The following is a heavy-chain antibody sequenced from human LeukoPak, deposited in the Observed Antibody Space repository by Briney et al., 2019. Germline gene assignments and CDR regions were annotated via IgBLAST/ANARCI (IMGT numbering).Heavy chain of an antibody. CDR3: ARFAAGGSYYYYIDV. V-gene: IGHV3-48*01. D-gene: IGHD6-25*01. CDR2: IGTSSTTI. CDR1: GFTFSSYT. Sequence: GGSLRLSCAASGFTFSSYTMNWVRQPPGKGLEWVSNIGTSSTTIYYAGSVKGRFTISRDNAKNSLYLQMNSLRADDTAVYYCARFAAGGSYYYYIDVWGKGTTVTVSS. J-gene: IGHJ6*03.